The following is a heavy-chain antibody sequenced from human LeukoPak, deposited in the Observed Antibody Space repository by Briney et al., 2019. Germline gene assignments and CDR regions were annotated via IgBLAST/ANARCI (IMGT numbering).Heavy chain of an antibody. D-gene: IGHD3-3*02. Sequence: GGSLRLSCAASGFTFSSYSMTWVRQAPGKGLEWVSYISYSSNSIYYADSVKGRFTISRDNAEKSLYLQLNSLRAEDTAVYYCARRLELTRVYYFVYWGQGTLVTVSS. V-gene: IGHV3-48*04. CDR3: ARRLELTRVYYFVY. J-gene: IGHJ4*02. CDR1: GFTFSSYS. CDR2: ISYSSNSI.